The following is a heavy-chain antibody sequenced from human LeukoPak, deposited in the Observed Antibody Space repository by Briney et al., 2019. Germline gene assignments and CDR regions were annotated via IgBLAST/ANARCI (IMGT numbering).Heavy chain of an antibody. Sequence: GGSLRLSCAASGFSFSSYWMSWVRQAPGKGLEWVANIKLDGSEKYYVDSVKGRFTISRDNAKNSLYLQMNSLRDEDTAVYYCASSGSYRFDYWGQGTLVTVSS. CDR3: ASSGSYRFDY. D-gene: IGHD1-26*01. V-gene: IGHV3-7*01. CDR1: GFSFSSYW. CDR2: IKLDGSEK. J-gene: IGHJ4*02.